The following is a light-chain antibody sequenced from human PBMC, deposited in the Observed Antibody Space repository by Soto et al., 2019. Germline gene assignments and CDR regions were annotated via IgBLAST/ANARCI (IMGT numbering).Light chain of an antibody. J-gene: IGKJ1*01. Sequence: DIQMTQSPFTLSASVGDRVTITCRASQNINNWLAWYQQKPGKAPKLLIYRASSLENGVPSRFSGRGSGTDFIFTITSLQPDDFATYYCQQYSSDSTFGQGTKVEI. CDR1: QNINNW. V-gene: IGKV1-5*03. CDR3: QQYSSDST. CDR2: RAS.